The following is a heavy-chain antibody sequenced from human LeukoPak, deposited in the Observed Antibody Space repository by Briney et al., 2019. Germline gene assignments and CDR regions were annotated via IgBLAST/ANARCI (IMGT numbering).Heavy chain of an antibody. J-gene: IGHJ4*02. CDR3: ARARGGYDYYFDF. CDR1: GFSFSTYS. V-gene: IGHV3-21*01. CDR2: ISSASAYT. Sequence: PGGSLRLSCAASGFSFSTYSMNWVRQAPGKGLEWVSSISSASAYTYYADSLKGRFTISRDNAKNSLYLEMNGLRAEDTAIYYCARARGGYDYYFDFWGQGTLVTVSS. D-gene: IGHD5-12*01.